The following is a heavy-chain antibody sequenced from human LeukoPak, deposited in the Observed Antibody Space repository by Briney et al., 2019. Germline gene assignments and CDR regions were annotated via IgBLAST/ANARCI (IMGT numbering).Heavy chain of an antibody. J-gene: IGHJ5*02. CDR3: ARGKLRYCSSTSCYAPPPRQLDA. CDR1: GGSFSGYY. CDR2: INHSGST. D-gene: IGHD2-2*01. V-gene: IGHV4-34*01. Sequence: SETLSLTCPGCGGSFSGYYWSWIRQPPGKGLDWIGEINHSGSTNYNPSHKSRVTISVDTSKDQFSLYLSSVTAAVTAVYYCARGKLRYCSSTSCYAPPPRQLDAWGQGTLVTVSS.